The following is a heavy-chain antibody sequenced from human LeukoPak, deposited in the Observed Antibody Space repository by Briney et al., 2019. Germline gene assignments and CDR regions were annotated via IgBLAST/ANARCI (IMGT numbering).Heavy chain of an antibody. CDR3: AINGGGDSGYGNFDY. J-gene: IGHJ4*02. D-gene: IGHD5-12*01. CDR1: GFTFSRHG. CDR2: ISPGGDIR. Sequence: GGSLRLSCVASGFTFSRHGLNWVRQAPGKGLEWVSGISPGGDIRYYADSVKGRFTISRDNSKYTVSLQMSSLRAEDTAVYYCAINGGGDSGYGNFDYWGQGTLVTVSS. V-gene: IGHV3-23*01.